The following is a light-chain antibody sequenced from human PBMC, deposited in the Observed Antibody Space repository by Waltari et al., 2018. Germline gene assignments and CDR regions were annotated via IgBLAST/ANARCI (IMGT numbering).Light chain of an antibody. J-gene: IGKJ5*01. Sequence: IQMTQSPSTLSASVGDRVSITCRASQSINNWLAWYQQKSGKAPKLLLYKASSLESGVPSRFSGSGYGTEFTLTINSLQPEDFATYYCQQYWSYPITFAQGTRLEIE. CDR2: KAS. V-gene: IGKV1-5*03. CDR3: QQYWSYPIT. CDR1: QSINNW.